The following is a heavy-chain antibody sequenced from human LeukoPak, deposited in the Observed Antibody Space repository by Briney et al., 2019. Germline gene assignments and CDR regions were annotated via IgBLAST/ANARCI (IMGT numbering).Heavy chain of an antibody. J-gene: IGHJ4*02. CDR3: ATDGGNHNFDY. CDR2: IILNGGAT. Sequence: ASVKVSCKASGFTFTDYYLHWVRQAPGQGLEWMGRIILNGGATSYAQKFQGRVTLTRDTSISTAYMELIRQTSDDTAEYYCATDGGNHNFDYWGQGTLVTVSS. D-gene: IGHD1-14*01. V-gene: IGHV1-2*06. CDR1: GFTFTDYY.